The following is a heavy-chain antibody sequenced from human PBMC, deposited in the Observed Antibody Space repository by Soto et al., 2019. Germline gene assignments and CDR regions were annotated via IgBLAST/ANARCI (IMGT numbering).Heavy chain of an antibody. J-gene: IGHJ4*02. V-gene: IGHV1-69*08. Sequence: QVQLVQSGAEVKKPGSSVKVSCKASGGTFSSYTISWVRQAPGQGLEWMGRIIPILGIANYAQKFQGRVTITADKSTSTAFMELSSLRSEDTAVYYCARDSGLVTSYFDYWGQGTLVTVSS. CDR2: IIPILGIA. CDR3: ARDSGLVTSYFDY. D-gene: IGHD3-9*01. CDR1: GGTFSSYT.